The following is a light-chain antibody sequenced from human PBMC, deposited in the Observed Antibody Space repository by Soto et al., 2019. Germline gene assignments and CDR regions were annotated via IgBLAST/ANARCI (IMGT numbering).Light chain of an antibody. V-gene: IGLV4-69*01. CDR2: LSSDGSH. J-gene: IGLJ2*01. CDR1: SGHISYA. CDR3: QTWDTGARVV. Sequence: QLVLTQSPSASASLGASVKLTCTLSSGHISYAIAWHQQQPEKGPRYLMKLSSDGSHSKGDGIPDRFSGSSSGAERYLTNSSLQSEDEADYYCQTWDTGARVVFGGGTKLTVL.